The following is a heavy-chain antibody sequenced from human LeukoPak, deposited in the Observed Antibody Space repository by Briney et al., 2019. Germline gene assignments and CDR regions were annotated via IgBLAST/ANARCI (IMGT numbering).Heavy chain of an antibody. J-gene: IGHJ4*02. Sequence: GGSLRLSCAASGFTVSSYGVNWVRQAPGKGLEWVSCISNTYSDIYSADSVKGRFTVSRDNAKNSVYLQMNSLTAEDTAVYYCARDPTSDRFQYFDYWGQGALVTVSS. V-gene: IGHV3-21*06. CDR1: GFTVSSYG. D-gene: IGHD2-21*02. CDR2: ISNTYSDI. CDR3: ARDPTSDRFQYFDY.